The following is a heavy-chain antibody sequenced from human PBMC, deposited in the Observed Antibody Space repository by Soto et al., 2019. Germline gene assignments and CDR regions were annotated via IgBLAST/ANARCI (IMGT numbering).Heavy chain of an antibody. J-gene: IGHJ4*02. Sequence: GGSLRLSCAASGFTFSSYGMHWVRQAPGKGLEWVAVISYDGSNKYYADSVKGRFTISRDNSKNTLYLQMNSLRAEDTAVYYCAKDWDILTGYQDYWSQGTPVTVSS. D-gene: IGHD3-9*01. CDR1: GFTFSSYG. CDR2: ISYDGSNK. V-gene: IGHV3-30*18. CDR3: AKDWDILTGYQDY.